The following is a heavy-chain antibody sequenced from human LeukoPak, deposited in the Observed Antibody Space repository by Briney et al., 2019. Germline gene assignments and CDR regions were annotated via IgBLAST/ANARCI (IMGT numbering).Heavy chain of an antibody. CDR1: GYTFSSYG. J-gene: IGHJ1*01. Sequence: ASVKVSCKASGYTFSSYGISWLRQAPGQGLEWLGWISGSNGYTNFAQKLQGRITMTTDTSASTAYMELRSLTSDDTAVYYCARGSTATGYNFQYFHHWGQGSLVTVSS. V-gene: IGHV1-18*04. CDR3: ARGSTATGYNFQYFHH. CDR2: ISGSNGYT. D-gene: IGHD5-12*01.